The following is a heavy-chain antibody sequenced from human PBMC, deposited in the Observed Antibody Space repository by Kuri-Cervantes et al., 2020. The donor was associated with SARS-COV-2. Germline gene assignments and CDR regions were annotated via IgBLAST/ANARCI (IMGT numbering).Heavy chain of an antibody. D-gene: IGHD3-22*01. Sequence: ASVKVSCKASGYTFTSYYMHWVRQAPGQGLEWMGWINPNSGGTNYAQKFQGRVTMTRDTSISTAYMELSRLRSDDTAVYYCARDYYYDSSGYFFDPWGQGTLVTVSS. J-gene: IGHJ5*02. CDR2: INPNSGGT. V-gene: IGHV1-2*02. CDR1: GYTFTSYY. CDR3: ARDYYYDSSGYFFDP.